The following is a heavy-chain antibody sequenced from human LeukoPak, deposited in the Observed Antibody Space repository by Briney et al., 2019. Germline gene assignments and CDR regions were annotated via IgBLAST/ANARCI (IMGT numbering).Heavy chain of an antibody. V-gene: IGHV4-39*07. J-gene: IGHJ4*02. CDR1: GGSISSSSYY. CDR2: IYYSGST. Sequence: SETLSLTCTVSGGSISSSSYYWGWIRQPPGKGLEWIGSIYYSGSTYYNPSLKSRVTISVDTSKNQFSLKLSSVTAADTAVYYCARGSRGGRITISPDYWGQGTLVTVSS. D-gene: IGHD3-9*01. CDR3: ARGSRGGRITISPDY.